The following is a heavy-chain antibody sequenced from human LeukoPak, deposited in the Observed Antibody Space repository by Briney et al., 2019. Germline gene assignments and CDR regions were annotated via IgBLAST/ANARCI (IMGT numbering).Heavy chain of an antibody. D-gene: IGHD3-16*01. V-gene: IGHV4-34*01. J-gene: IGHJ3*02. Sequence: SETLSLTCAVYGGSFSGYYWSWIRQPPGKGLEWIGEINHSGSTNYNPSLKSRVTISVDTSKNQFSLKLSSVTAADTAVYYCARDGARGAFDIWGQGTMVTVSS. CDR1: GGSFSGYY. CDR3: ARDGARGAFDI. CDR2: INHSGST.